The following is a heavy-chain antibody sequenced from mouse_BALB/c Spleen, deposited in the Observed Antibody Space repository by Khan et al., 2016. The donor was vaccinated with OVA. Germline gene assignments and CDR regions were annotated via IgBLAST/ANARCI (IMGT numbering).Heavy chain of an antibody. CDR1: GYTFTSYW. Sequence: QVQLQQSGAELVKAGASVKMSCKASGYTFTSYWMHWVKQRLGQGLEWFAETNPTNGRTYYNEKFKSKATLTVDKSSSTAYMLLSAPTFDDSAVYYCARIKKIVATYFDYWGQGTTLTVSS. CDR3: ARIKKIVATYFDY. V-gene: IGHV1S81*02. J-gene: IGHJ2*01. D-gene: IGHD1-1*01. CDR2: TNPTNGRT.